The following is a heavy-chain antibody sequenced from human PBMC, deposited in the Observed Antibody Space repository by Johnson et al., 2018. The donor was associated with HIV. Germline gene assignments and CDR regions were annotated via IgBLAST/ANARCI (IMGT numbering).Heavy chain of an antibody. J-gene: IGHJ3*02. Sequence: QVQLVESGGGVVQPGRSLRLSCAASGFTFSSYGMHWVRQAPGKGLEWVAVISYDGSNKYYADSVKGRFTISRDNSKNTLYLQMNSLRAEDTAVYYCAKGVGTWGDAFDIWGQGTMVTVSS. CDR2: ISYDGSNK. V-gene: IGHV3-30*18. CDR1: GFTFSSYG. D-gene: IGHD1-26*01. CDR3: AKGVGTWGDAFDI.